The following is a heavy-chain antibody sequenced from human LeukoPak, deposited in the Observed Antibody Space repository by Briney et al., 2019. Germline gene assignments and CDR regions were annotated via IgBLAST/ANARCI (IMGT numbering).Heavy chain of an antibody. D-gene: IGHD3-9*01. J-gene: IGHJ5*02. Sequence: GASVKVSCKASGYTFTSYGMSWVRQAPGQGLEWMGWISDYNGNTNYAQKLQGRVTMTTDTSTTTAYMELRSLSSDDTAVYYCARGRYILTGYHRNWLDPWGQGTLVTVSS. CDR3: ARGRYILTGYHRNWLDP. V-gene: IGHV1-18*01. CDR1: GYTFTSYG. CDR2: ISDYNGNT.